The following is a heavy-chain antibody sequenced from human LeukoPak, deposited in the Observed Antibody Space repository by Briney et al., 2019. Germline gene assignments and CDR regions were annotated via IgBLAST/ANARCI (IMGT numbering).Heavy chain of an antibody. CDR3: ARVRSPVYDILTGKYYFDY. CDR2: ISAYNGNT. J-gene: IGHJ4*02. Sequence: GASVKVSCKASGGTFSSYAISWVRQAPGQGLEWMGWISAYNGNTNYAQKLQGRVTMTTDTSTSTAYMELRSLRSDDTAVYYCARVRSPVYDILTGKYYFDYWGQGTLVTVSS. D-gene: IGHD3-9*01. V-gene: IGHV1-18*01. CDR1: GGTFSSYA.